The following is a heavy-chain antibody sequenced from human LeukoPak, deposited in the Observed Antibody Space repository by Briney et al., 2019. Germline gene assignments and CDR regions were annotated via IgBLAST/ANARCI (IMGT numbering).Heavy chain of an antibody. CDR1: GFTFSSYE. V-gene: IGHV3-30*04. Sequence: GGSLRLSCKASGFTFSSYEMNWVRQAPGKGLEWVAVISYDGSNKYYADSVKGRFTISRDNSGNTLFLQMNTLRAEDTAVYYCAKGDSSDPFEYWGLGTLVTVSS. J-gene: IGHJ4*02. D-gene: IGHD6-19*01. CDR2: ISYDGSNK. CDR3: AKGDSSDPFEY.